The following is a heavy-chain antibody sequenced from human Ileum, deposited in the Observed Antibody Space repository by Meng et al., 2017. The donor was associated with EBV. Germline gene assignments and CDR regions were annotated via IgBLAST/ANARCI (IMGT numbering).Heavy chain of an antibody. V-gene: IGHV3-33*06. J-gene: IGHJ4*02. Sequence: VVLLSARLGVVQRGRSRTLFFPVDAFPFSNNGIQWDRHAPGQGLEWVAVIWYYATIRHYAYAVNGRFTISRDNSDNTVDLLMDSLRADATAVYYCAKAEVPAARQVGYFDFWGQGSLVTVSS. CDR3: AKAEVPAARQVGYFDF. CDR2: IWYYATIR. D-gene: IGHD2-2*01. CDR1: AFPFSNNG.